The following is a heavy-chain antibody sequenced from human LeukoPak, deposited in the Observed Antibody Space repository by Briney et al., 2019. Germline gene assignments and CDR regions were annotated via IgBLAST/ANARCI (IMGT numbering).Heavy chain of an antibody. Sequence: GGSLRLSCAASGFSFSSYWMHWVRQAPGKGLLWVSRINTDGSATYYADSVKGRFTISRDNAKNTVYLQMNSLRAEDTAVYYCARDTAAAGTQGFDPWGQGTLVTVSS. J-gene: IGHJ5*02. D-gene: IGHD6-13*01. CDR3: ARDTAAAGTQGFDP. CDR2: INTDGSAT. CDR1: GFSFSSYW. V-gene: IGHV3-74*01.